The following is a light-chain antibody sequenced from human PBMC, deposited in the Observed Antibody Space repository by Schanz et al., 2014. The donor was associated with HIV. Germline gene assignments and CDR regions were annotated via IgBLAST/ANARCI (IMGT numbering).Light chain of an antibody. CDR3: AAWDDSLKGWV. J-gene: IGLJ3*02. CDR2: GDN. Sequence: QLVLTQPPSVSGAPGQWVTVSCSGGSSNLGAGYDVHWYQQLPGTAPKLLIYGDNNRPSGVPDRFSGSKSGTSASLAITGLQAEDEADYYCAAWDDSLKGWVFGGGTKVTVL. CDR1: SSNLGAGYD. V-gene: IGLV1-40*01.